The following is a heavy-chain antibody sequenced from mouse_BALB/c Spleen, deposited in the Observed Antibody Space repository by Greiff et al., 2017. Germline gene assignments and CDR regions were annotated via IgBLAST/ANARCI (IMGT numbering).Heavy chain of an antibody. CDR2: IDPENGNT. CDR1: GFNIKDYY. V-gene: IGHV14-1*02. J-gene: IGHJ2*01. D-gene: IGHD2-14*01. CDR3: ATRYYRYDERGNFDY. Sequence: VQLQQSGAELVRPGALVKLSCKASGFNIKDYYMHWVKQRPEQGLEWIGWIDPENGNTIYDPKFQGKASITADTSSNTAYLQLSSLTSEDTAVYYCATRYYRYDERGNFDYGGQGTTLTVSS.